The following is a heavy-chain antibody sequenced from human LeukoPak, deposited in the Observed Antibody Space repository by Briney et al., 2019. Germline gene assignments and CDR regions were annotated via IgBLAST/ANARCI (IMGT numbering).Heavy chain of an antibody. Sequence: SQTLSLTCAISGDSVSSNSAACNWIRQSPSRGLEWLGRTYYRSKWYNDYAVSVKSRITINPDTSKNQFSLQLNSVTPEDTAVYYCARESSAADYWFDPWGQGTLVTVSS. CDR1: GDSVSSNSAA. J-gene: IGHJ5*02. CDR2: TYYRSKWYN. D-gene: IGHD6-13*01. CDR3: ARESSAADYWFDP. V-gene: IGHV6-1*01.